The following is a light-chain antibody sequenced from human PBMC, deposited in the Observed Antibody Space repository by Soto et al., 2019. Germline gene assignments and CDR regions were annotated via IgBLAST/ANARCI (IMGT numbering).Light chain of an antibody. CDR2: SSN. V-gene: IGLV1-44*01. CDR1: SSNIGSNS. J-gene: IGLJ2*01. CDR3: AAWDDSLNGVV. Sequence: QSALTQSPSASGTPGQRVTISCSGSSSNIGSNSVNWYQQLPGTAPKLLMYSSNQRPSGVPDRFSGSKSGTSASLAISGLQSEDEADYYCAAWDDSLNGVVFGGGTKLTVL.